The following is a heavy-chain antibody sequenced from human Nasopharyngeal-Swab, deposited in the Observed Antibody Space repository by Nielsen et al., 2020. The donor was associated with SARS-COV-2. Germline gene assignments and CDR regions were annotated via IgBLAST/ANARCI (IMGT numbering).Heavy chain of an antibody. V-gene: IGHV1-18*01. D-gene: IGHD6-19*01. CDR2: ISAYNGNT. CDR3: ARMVYSSGTAPEYYFDY. Sequence: ALVKVSCKASGYTFTSYGISWVRQAPGQGLEWMGWISAYNGNTNYAQKLQGRVTMTTDTSTSTAYMELRSLRSDDTAVYYCARMVYSSGTAPEYYFDYWGQGTLVTVSS. J-gene: IGHJ4*02. CDR1: GYTFTSYG.